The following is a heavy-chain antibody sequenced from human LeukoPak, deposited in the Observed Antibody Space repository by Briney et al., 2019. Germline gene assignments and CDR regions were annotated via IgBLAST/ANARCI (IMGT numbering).Heavy chain of an antibody. CDR3: AKVSGRRGYSYMDV. D-gene: IGHD3-3*01. J-gene: IGHJ6*03. CDR2: ITWDGGST. V-gene: IGHV3-43*01. CDR1: GFTFDDYT. Sequence: GGSLRLSCAASGFTFDDYTMHWVRQAPGKGLEWVSLITWDGGSTYYADSAKGRFTVSRDNSKNSLYLQMNSLRTEDTALYYCAKVSGRRGYSYMDVWGKGTTVTVSS.